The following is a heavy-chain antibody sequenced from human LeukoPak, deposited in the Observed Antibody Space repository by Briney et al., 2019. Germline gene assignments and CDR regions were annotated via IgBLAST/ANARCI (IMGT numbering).Heavy chain of an antibody. CDR2: IKQDGSEK. V-gene: IGHV3-7*01. D-gene: IGHD6-13*01. CDR3: ARGYSSSSGFDY. Sequence: GGSLRLSCAASGFTFSTYWMSWVRQAPGKGLEWVANIKQDGSEKYYVDSVKGRFTISRDNAKNSLYLQMNTLRPEDTAVYYCARGYSSSSGFDYWGQGTLVTVSS. CDR1: GFTFSTYW. J-gene: IGHJ4*02.